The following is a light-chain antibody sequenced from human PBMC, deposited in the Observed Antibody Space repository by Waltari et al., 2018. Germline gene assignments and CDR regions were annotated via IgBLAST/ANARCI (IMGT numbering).Light chain of an antibody. V-gene: IGKV2-28*01. CDR3: MQTLQSPVT. J-gene: IGKJ5*01. CDR2: LGT. CDR1: QRLLHTNGFHY. Sequence: DIVMTQSPLPLPVTPGEPAPISCRSSQRLLHTNGFHYLEWYLQRPGQSPQLLIYLGTNRASGVPDRFSGSRSGTDFTLKISSVEAEDVGVYYCMQTLQSPVTFGQGTRLEIK.